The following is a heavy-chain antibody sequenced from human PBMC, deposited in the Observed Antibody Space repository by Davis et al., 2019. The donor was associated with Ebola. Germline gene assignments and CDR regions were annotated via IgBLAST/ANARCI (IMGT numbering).Heavy chain of an antibody. J-gene: IGHJ4*02. CDR3: AKDSSLYSDNYDYFDY. D-gene: IGHD1-26*01. Sequence: GGSLRPSFAAPGFTFSSYSMNWVRQAPGKGLAWVSGISGSSGSKYYANSVKGRFTVSRDNSKNTLYLQMNSLRAEDTAAYYCAKDSSLYSDNYDYFDYWGQGTLVTVS. CDR1: GFTFSSYS. V-gene: IGHV3-23*01. CDR2: ISGSSGSK.